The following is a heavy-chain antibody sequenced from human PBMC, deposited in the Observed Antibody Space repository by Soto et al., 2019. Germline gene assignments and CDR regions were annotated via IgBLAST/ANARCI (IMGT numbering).Heavy chain of an antibody. CDR3: AREPYCGGDCYFDYGMDV. V-gene: IGHV4-31*03. Sequence: QVQLQESGPGLVKPSQTLSLTCTVSGGSISSGAYYWSWIRQHPGKGLEWIGYIDYSGSTYYNPSLKSRVTISVDTSKNQFSLKVSSVTAADTAVYYCAREPYCGGDCYFDYGMDVWGQGTTVTVSS. D-gene: IGHD2-21*02. CDR1: GGSISSGAYY. CDR2: IDYSGST. J-gene: IGHJ6*01.